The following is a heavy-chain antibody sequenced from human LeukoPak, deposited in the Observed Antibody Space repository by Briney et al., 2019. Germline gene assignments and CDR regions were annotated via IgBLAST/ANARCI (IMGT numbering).Heavy chain of an antibody. V-gene: IGHV3-11*01. D-gene: IGHD5-24*01. J-gene: IGHJ1*01. CDR1: GFTFSDYY. CDR3: ARDLDDYNDFPPIFQY. Sequence: GGSLRLSCAASGFTFSDYYMSWIRQAPETGLEWLSYTSPSGGTIYYTDSVKGRFTMSRDNAQNALYLEMNSLRAEDTAVYYCARDLDDYNDFPPIFQYWGQGTQVIVSS. CDR2: TSPSGGTI.